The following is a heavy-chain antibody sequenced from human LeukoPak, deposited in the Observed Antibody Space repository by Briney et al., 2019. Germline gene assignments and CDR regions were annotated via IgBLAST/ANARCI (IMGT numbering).Heavy chain of an antibody. J-gene: IGHJ5*02. CDR2: ISAYNGNT. Sequence: VSVKVSCKASGYTFTSYGISWVRQAPGQGLEWMGWISAYNGNTNYAQKLQGRVTMTTDTSTSTAYMELRSLRSDDTAVYYCARKNYCSGGSCYSRGWFDPWGQGTLVTVSS. CDR1: GYTFTSYG. D-gene: IGHD2-15*01. CDR3: ARKNYCSGGSCYSRGWFDP. V-gene: IGHV1-18*01.